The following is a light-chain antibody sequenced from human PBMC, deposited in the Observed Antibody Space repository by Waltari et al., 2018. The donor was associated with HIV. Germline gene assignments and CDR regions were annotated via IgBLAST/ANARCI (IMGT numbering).Light chain of an antibody. CDR3: QQYNSWPPAWT. J-gene: IGKJ1*01. Sequence: EIVMTQSPATLSVSPGDRATLSCRASQRVSSNLAWYQQRPGQAPRLLIFGASTRATVIPARFSGSGSGTEFSLTISSLQSEDFAVYYCQQYNSWPPAWTFGQGTNVEIK. CDR2: GAS. V-gene: IGKV3-15*01. CDR1: QRVSSN.